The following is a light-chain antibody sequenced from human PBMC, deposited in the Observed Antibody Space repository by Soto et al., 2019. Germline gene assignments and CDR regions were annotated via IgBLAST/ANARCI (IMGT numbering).Light chain of an antibody. J-gene: IGLJ3*02. V-gene: IGLV2-14*01. Sequence: QSALTQPASVSGSPGQSITISCAGTSSDVGAYNYVSWYQQHPGKAPKLVIYEVGDRPSGVSNRFSGSKSGNTASLTISGLQAEDEADYYCSSYLVSYKWVFGGGTTLTVL. CDR3: SSYLVSYKWV. CDR2: EVG. CDR1: SSDVGAYNY.